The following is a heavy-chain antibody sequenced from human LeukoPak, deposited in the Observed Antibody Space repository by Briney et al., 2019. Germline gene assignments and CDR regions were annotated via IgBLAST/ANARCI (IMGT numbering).Heavy chain of an antibody. CDR2: IYTSGTT. J-gene: IGHJ5*02. CDR1: GGSTISDSYY. CDR3: ARVFDL. Sequence: SETLSLTCTVSGGSTISDSYYWNWIRQPAGKGLEWIGRIYTSGTTNYNPSLKSRVTISVDTSKDQFSLKLSSVTAADTAVYYCARVFDLWGQGTLVTVSS. V-gene: IGHV4-61*02.